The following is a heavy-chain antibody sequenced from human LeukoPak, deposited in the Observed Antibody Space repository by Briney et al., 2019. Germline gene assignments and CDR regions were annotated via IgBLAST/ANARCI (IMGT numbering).Heavy chain of an antibody. CDR1: GFTVSINY. CDR2: IYSGRST. CDR3: ARLRWGDWFDP. Sequence: PGGSLRLSCAASGFTVSINYMSWVRQAPGKGLEWVSVIYSGRSTYYADSVKGRFTISRDNSKNTLYLQMNSLRAEDTAVYYCARLRWGDWFDPWGQGTLVTVSS. V-gene: IGHV3-66*02. J-gene: IGHJ5*02. D-gene: IGHD4-23*01.